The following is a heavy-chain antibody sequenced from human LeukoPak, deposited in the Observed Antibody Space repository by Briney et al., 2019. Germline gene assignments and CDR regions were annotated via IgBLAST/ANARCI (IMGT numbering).Heavy chain of an antibody. CDR1: GFTFSSYA. J-gene: IGHJ5*02. V-gene: IGHV3-23*01. D-gene: IGHD3-10*01. CDR2: ISGSGGST. Sequence: GGSLRLSCAASGFTFSSYAMSWVRQAPGKGLEWVSAISGSGGSTYYADSVKGRFTISRDNSKNTLYLQMNSLRAEDTAVYYCARGFGELLAQDPWGQGTLVTVSS. CDR3: ARGFGELLAQDP.